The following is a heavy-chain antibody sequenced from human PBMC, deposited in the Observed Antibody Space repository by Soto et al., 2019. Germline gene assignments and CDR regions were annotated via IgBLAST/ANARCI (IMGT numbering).Heavy chain of an antibody. Sequence: EVQLLESGGGLVQPGGSLTLSCAASGFTFSDYTMTLVRQAPGKVLECISVVLADFNTYYAGSVRGRFTISRDNSKNTLYLEMNSLRAEDTAVYYCARRIEGYFDYWGQGALVTVSS. CDR2: VLADFNT. J-gene: IGHJ4*02. V-gene: IGHV3-23*03. CDR1: GFTFSDYT. CDR3: ARRIEGYFDY.